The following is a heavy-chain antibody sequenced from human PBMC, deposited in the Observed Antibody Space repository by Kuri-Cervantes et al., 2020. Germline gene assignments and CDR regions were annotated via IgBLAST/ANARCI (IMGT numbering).Heavy chain of an antibody. D-gene: IGHD4-17*01. J-gene: IGHJ4*02. V-gene: IGHV4-4*07. CDR3: ARELGPDYGDSYFDY. Sequence: SETLSLTCTVSGGSLSSYYWNWIRQPAGKGLEWIGRIYTSGSTNYNPSLKSRVTISVDTSKNQFSLKLSSVTAADTAVYYCARELGPDYGDSYFDYWGQGTRVTVSS. CDR1: GGSLSSYY. CDR2: IYTSGST.